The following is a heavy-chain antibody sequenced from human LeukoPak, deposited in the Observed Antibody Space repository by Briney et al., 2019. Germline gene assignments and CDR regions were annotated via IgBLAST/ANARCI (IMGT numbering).Heavy chain of an antibody. CDR2: ISGSGGRT. CDR3: ANGLIGGYYYMDV. V-gene: IGHV3-23*01. J-gene: IGHJ6*03. D-gene: IGHD2/OR15-2a*01. CDR1: GLTFSSYA. Sequence: GGSLRLSCAASGLTFSSYAMSCVRGAPGRGWECVSAISGSGGRTFYADSVRGRFPVPEDISKNSLHGPRNTLSAEDTAVYYCANGLIGGYYYMDVWGKGTTVTVSS.